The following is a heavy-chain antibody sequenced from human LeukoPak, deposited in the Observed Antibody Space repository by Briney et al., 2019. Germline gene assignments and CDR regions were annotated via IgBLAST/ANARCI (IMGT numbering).Heavy chain of an antibody. CDR2: ISSSSSYI. D-gene: IGHD2-8*01. CDR3: AKDRVYADNWFDP. CDR1: GFTFSSYS. V-gene: IGHV3-21*01. Sequence: GGSLRLSCAASGFTFSSYSMNWVRQAPGKGLEWVSSISSSSSYIYYADSVKGRFTISRDNAKNSLYLQMNSLRAEDTAVYYCAKDRVYADNWFDPWGQGTLVTVSS. J-gene: IGHJ5*02.